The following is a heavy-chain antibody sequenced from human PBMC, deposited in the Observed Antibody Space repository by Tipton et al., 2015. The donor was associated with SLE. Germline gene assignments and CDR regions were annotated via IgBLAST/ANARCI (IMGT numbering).Heavy chain of an antibody. CDR2: FFHSGST. J-gene: IGHJ4*02. CDR3: ASKGGSGSYYPN. D-gene: IGHD3-10*01. Sequence: TLSLTCTVSGYSISSGYYWAWIRQPPGKRLEWIGSFFHSGSTYYNPSLKSRVTISVDTSKNQFSLKVNSLTAADTAVYYCASKGGSGSYYPNWGQGTLVTVSS. CDR1: GYSISSGYY. V-gene: IGHV4-38-2*02.